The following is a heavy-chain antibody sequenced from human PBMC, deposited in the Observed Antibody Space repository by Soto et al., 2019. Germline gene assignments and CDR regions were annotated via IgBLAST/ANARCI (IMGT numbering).Heavy chain of an antibody. Sequence: ASVKVSCKASGYSFTSHGISWARQAPGQGLEWMGWSSAYNGNTNYAQKLQGRVTMTTDTSTSTAYMELRSLRSDDTAVYYFARDPRPTGRNYHFDFWGQGTLVTVSS. CDR1: GYSFTSHG. D-gene: IGHD1-7*01. J-gene: IGHJ4*02. CDR2: SSAYNGNT. CDR3: ARDPRPTGRNYHFDF. V-gene: IGHV1-18*04.